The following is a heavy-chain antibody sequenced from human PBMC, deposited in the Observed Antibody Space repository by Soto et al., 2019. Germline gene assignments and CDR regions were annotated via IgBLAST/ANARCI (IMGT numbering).Heavy chain of an antibody. D-gene: IGHD2-15*01. CDR2: ISGSGGGT. CDR1: GFTFNAYA. CDR3: AKLKAALNDAFDS. V-gene: IGHV3-23*01. J-gene: IGHJ3*02. Sequence: GGSLRLSCAASGFTFNAYAMSWVRQAPGKGLEWVSSISGSGGGTYYADSVKGRFTISRDNSKNTLYLQMNSLRTDDTAVYYCAKLKAALNDAFDSWGQGTMVTVSS.